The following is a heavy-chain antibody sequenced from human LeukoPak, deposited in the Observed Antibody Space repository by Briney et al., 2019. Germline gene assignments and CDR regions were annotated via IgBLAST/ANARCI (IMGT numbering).Heavy chain of an antibody. CDR2: ISAYNGNT. D-gene: IGHD3-10*01. Sequence: ASVKVSCKASGYTFTSYGISWVRQAPGQGLEWMGWISAYNGNTNYAQKLQGRVTMTTDTSTSTAYMELRSLRSDDTAVYYCARGGLGYYHGSGSYKHWGQGTLVTVSS. J-gene: IGHJ1*01. CDR1: GYTFTSYG. CDR3: ARGGLGYYHGSGSYKH. V-gene: IGHV1-18*01.